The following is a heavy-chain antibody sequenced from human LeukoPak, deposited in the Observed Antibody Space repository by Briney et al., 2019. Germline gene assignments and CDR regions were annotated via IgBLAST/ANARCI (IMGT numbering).Heavy chain of an antibody. CDR2: IYYSGST. J-gene: IGHJ5*02. CDR1: GGSISSYY. Sequence: SETLSLTCTVSGGSISSYYWSWIRQPPGKGLEWIGYIYYSGSTIYNPSLKSRVTISVDTSKNQFSLKLSSVTAADTAVYYCARAGSGYSYGHRNWFDPWGQGTLVTVSS. CDR3: ARAGSGYSYGHRNWFDP. D-gene: IGHD5-18*01. V-gene: IGHV4-59*01.